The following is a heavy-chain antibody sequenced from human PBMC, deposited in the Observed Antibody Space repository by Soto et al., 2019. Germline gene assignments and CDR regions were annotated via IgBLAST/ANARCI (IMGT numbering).Heavy chain of an antibody. CDR2: VNLDGSEK. V-gene: IGHV3-7*01. Sequence: GGSLRLSCAASGFTFSSHWMSWVSQAPGKGLEWVANVNLDGSEKYYVDSVKGRFTISRDNAKNSLYLQMNSLRAEDTAVYYCARDYYFRSGSVDYWGQGTLVTVSS. J-gene: IGHJ4*02. CDR1: GFTFSSHW. D-gene: IGHD3-10*01. CDR3: ARDYYFRSGSVDY.